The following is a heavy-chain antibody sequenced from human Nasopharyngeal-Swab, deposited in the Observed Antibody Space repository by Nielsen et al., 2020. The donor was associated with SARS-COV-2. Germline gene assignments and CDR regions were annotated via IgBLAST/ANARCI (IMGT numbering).Heavy chain of an antibody. V-gene: IGHV1-18*01. CDR1: GYTFTSYG. Sequence: ASVKVSCKASGYTFTSYGISWVRQAPGQRLEWMGWINAGNGNTNYAQKFQGRVTVTTDTSTSTAYLHVRSLRSDDTAIYYCARKLGAPRAWYFDLWGRGTPVTVSS. J-gene: IGHJ2*01. CDR3: ARKLGAPRAWYFDL. D-gene: IGHD1-26*01. CDR2: INAGNGNT.